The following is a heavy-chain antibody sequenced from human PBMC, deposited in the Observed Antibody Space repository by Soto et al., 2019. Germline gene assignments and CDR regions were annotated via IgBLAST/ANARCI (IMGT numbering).Heavy chain of an antibody. V-gene: IGHV3-48*02. CDR3: ARDYSGTTVVTPTIRYYYYYGMDV. CDR1: GFTFSSYS. Sequence: GGSLRLSCAASGFTFSSYSMNWVRQAPGKGLEWVSYISSSSSTIYYADSVKGRFTISRDNAKNSLYLQMNSLRDEDTAVYYCARDYSGTTVVTPTIRYYYYYGMDVWGQGTTVTVSS. J-gene: IGHJ6*02. D-gene: IGHD1-7*01. CDR2: ISSSSSTI.